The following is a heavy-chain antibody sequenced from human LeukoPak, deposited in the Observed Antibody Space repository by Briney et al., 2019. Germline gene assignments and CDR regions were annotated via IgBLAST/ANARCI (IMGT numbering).Heavy chain of an antibody. V-gene: IGHV3-74*01. CDR3: ARDPSSSCYY. J-gene: IGHJ4*02. D-gene: IGHD6-13*01. Sequence: PGGSLRLSCAASGFTFSSYWMHWVRQAPGKGLVWVSRISSDGSSTSYADSVKGRFTISRDNAKNTLYLQMNSLRAEDTAVYYCARDPSSSCYYWGQGTLVTVSS. CDR2: ISSDGSST. CDR1: GFTFSSYW.